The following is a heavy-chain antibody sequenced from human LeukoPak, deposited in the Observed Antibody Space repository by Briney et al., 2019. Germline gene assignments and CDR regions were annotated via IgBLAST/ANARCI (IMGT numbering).Heavy chain of an antibody. D-gene: IGHD6-6*01. V-gene: IGHV3-74*03. J-gene: IGHJ3*02. CDR2: IKSDGSST. CDR1: GFTFSSYW. Sequence: GGSLRLSCAASGFTFSSYWMHWVRQGPGKGLVWVSRIKSDGSSTTYADSVKGRFTISRDNAKNTLYLQMNSLRAEDTAVYYCARRSAARDAFDIWGQGTMVTVSS. CDR3: ARRSAARDAFDI.